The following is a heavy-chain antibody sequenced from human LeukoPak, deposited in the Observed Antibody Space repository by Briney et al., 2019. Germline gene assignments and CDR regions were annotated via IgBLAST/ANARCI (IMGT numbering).Heavy chain of an antibody. CDR1: GFTFSSYG. Sequence: GGSLRLSCAASGFTFSSYGMHWVRQAPGKGLEWVAFIRYDGSNKYYADSVKGRFTISRDNSKNTLYLQMNSLRAEDTAVYYCAKDLFTMVRGVIITPDYWGQGTLVTVSS. D-gene: IGHD3-10*01. CDR2: IRYDGSNK. CDR3: AKDLFTMVRGVIITPDY. V-gene: IGHV3-30*02. J-gene: IGHJ4*02.